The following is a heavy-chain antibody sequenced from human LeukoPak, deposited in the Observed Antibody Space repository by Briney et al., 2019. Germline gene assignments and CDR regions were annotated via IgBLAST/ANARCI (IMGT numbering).Heavy chain of an antibody. CDR2: IYYSGST. V-gene: IGHV4-59*01. CDR3: ARWGIAAAGTEDYYYYYGMDV. D-gene: IGHD6-13*01. Sequence: PSETLSLTCTVSGGSISSYYWSWIRQPPGKGLEWIGYIYYSGSTNYNPSLKSRVTISVDTSKNQFSLKLSSVTAADTAVYYCARWGIAAAGTEDYYYYYGMDVWGQGTTVTVSS. J-gene: IGHJ6*02. CDR1: GGSISSYY.